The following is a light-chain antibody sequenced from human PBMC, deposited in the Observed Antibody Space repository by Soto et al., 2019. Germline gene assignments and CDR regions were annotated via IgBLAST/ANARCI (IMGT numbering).Light chain of an antibody. CDR3: QQYGNSPLT. V-gene: IGKV3-20*01. J-gene: IGKJ4*01. CDR2: GAS. CDR1: QSVSSSY. Sequence: DIVLTQSPGTLSLSPGDRATLSCRASQSVSSSYLAWYQQRPGQAPRLLIYGASNRATGIPDRFSGSGSGTDFTLTISRLEPEDFAVYFCQQYGNSPLTFGGGTKVDIK.